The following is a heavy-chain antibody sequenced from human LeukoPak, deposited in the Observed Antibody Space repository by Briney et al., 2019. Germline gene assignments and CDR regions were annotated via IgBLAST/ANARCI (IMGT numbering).Heavy chain of an antibody. D-gene: IGHD6-13*01. J-gene: IGHJ1*01. CDR1: GVSFSGHF. V-gene: IGHV4-34*01. Sequence: PSETLSLTCGVFGVSFSGHFYSWIRQSPGKGLEWIGEITHSGSINYNPSLKSRAALSVDTSKNQFSLKLTSVTAADIGVYYCARALAAAVINWGQGTLVTVSS. CDR3: ARALAAAVIN. CDR2: ITHSGSI.